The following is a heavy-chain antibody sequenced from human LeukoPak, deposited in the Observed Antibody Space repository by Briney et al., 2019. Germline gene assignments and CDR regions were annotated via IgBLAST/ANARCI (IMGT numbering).Heavy chain of an antibody. J-gene: IGHJ4*02. Sequence: VASVKVSCKASGYTFTGYYMHWVRQAPGQGLEWMGWINPNSGGTNYAQKFQGRVTMTRDTSVTTAYMEVSSLRSDDTAVFYRARASGYSSGYYIDYWGQGTLVTVSS. V-gene: IGHV1-2*02. CDR3: ARASGYSSGYYIDY. D-gene: IGHD6-25*01. CDR2: INPNSGGT. CDR1: GYTFTGYY.